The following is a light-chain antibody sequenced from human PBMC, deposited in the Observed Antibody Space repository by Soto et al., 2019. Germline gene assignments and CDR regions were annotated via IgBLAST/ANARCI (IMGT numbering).Light chain of an antibody. V-gene: IGKV3-20*01. Sequence: EIVLTQSPGTLSLSPGERAPLPCRASQSVSSSYLAWYQQRPGKSPRLLIYGASSRATGIPDRFSGSGSGTDFTLTISRLEPEDCAVYYCQQYGYSHTFGQGTKLEIK. CDR3: QQYGYSHT. J-gene: IGKJ2*01. CDR1: QSVSSSY. CDR2: GAS.